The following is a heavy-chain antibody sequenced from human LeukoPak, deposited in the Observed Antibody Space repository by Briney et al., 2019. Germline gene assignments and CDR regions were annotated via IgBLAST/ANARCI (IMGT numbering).Heavy chain of an antibody. V-gene: IGHV3-23*01. Sequence: GGSLRLSCAASGLSFSNAWMNWVRQAPGKGLEWVSAISGSGGSTYYADSVKGRFTISRDNSKNTLYLQMNSLRAEDTAVYYCAKRMSRGRLLVIYYYGMDVWGQGTTVTVSS. CDR1: GLSFSNAW. J-gene: IGHJ6*02. CDR2: ISGSGGST. D-gene: IGHD2-15*01. CDR3: AKRMSRGRLLVIYYYGMDV.